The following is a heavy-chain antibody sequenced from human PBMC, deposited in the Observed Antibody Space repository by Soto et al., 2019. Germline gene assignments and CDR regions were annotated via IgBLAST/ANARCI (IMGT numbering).Heavy chain of an antibody. CDR2: ISGSGGST. CDR3: AKSYGSGSYYYLVDTAMDAFDI. Sequence: GGSLRLSCAASGFTFSSYAMSWVRQAPGKGLEWVSAISGSGGSTYYADSVKGRFTISRDNSKNTLYLQMNSLRAEDTAVYYCAKSYGSGSYYYLVDTAMDAFDIWGQGTMVTVSS. J-gene: IGHJ3*02. CDR1: GFTFSSYA. D-gene: IGHD3-10*01. V-gene: IGHV3-23*01.